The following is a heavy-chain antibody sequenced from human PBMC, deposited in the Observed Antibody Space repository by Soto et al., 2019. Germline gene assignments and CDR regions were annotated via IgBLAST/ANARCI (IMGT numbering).Heavy chain of an antibody. CDR2: IYPGDSDT. CDR1: GYSFTSYW. CDR3: ARPSIAARPARYFDYSYGRAV. D-gene: IGHD6-6*01. J-gene: IGHJ6*02. V-gene: IGHV5-51*01. Sequence: PGESLKISCKGSGYSFTSYWIGWVRQMPGKGLEWMGIIYPGDSDTRYSPSFQGQVTISADKSISTAYLQWSSLKASDTAMYYCARPSIAARPARYFDYSYGRAVWGQGTTVTVPS.